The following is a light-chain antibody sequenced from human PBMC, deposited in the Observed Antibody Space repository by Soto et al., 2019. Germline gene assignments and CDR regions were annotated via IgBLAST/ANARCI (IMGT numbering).Light chain of an antibody. CDR3: QQYNSYSRT. Sequence: DIQMTQSPSTLSASVGDTVTITCRASQSISSWLAWFQQRPGKAPKLLIYKASSLESGVPSRFRGVGSGTEFTLTISSLQPDDVATYYCQQYNSYSRTFGQGTKVDIK. CDR2: KAS. CDR1: QSISSW. V-gene: IGKV1-5*03. J-gene: IGKJ1*01.